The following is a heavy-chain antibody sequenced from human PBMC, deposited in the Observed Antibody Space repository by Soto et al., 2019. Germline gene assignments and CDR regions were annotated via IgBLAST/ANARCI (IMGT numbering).Heavy chain of an antibody. CDR1: GFSLTTYGVG. CDR3: AHRLTLNSDWNYGRFDY. V-gene: IGHV2-5*02. D-gene: IGHD1-7*01. J-gene: IGHJ4*02. CDR2: IYWDDDK. Sequence: QITLKESGPTLVKPTPTLTLTCSFSGFSLTTYGVGVGWVRQAPGKALEWLALIYWDDDKRYSPSLNSRLTITKDTSKNHVVLTLTNMDPVDTATYYCAHRLTLNSDWNYGRFDYWGQGTLVTVSS.